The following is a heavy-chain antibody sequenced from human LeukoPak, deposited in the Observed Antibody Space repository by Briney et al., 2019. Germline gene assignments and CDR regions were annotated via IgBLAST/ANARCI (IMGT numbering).Heavy chain of an antibody. CDR3: ATWESAWGSGSYYNALNDY. Sequence: SETLSLTCTVSGGSISTYYWSWIRQPPGKGLEWIGYIYYSGSTNYNPSLNSRVTISVDTSKNQFSLKLSSVTAADTAVYYCATWESAWGSGSYYNALNDYWGQGTLVTVSS. CDR2: IYYSGST. CDR1: GGSISTYY. V-gene: IGHV4-59*01. J-gene: IGHJ4*02. D-gene: IGHD3-10*01.